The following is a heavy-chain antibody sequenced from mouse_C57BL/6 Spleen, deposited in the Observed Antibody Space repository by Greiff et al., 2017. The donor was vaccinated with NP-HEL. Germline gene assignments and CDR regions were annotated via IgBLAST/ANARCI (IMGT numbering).Heavy chain of an antibody. CDR2: IDPEDGET. CDR3: ARSSEIGSSYVWYFDV. D-gene: IGHD1-1*01. V-gene: IGHV14-2*01. J-gene: IGHJ1*03. Sequence: EVQLQQSGAELVKPGASVKLSCTASGFNIKDYYMHWVKQRTEQGLEWIGRIDPEDGETKYAPKFQGKATITADTSSNTAYLQLSSLTSEDTAVYYCARSSEIGSSYVWYFDVWGTGTTVTVSS. CDR1: GFNIKDYY.